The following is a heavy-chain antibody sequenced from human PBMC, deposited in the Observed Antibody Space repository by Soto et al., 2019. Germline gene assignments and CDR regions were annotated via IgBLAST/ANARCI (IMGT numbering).Heavy chain of an antibody. CDR2: IRTKANSYTT. CDR3: ARRPGSYRTNDY. CDR1: GFTFSDHL. J-gene: IGHJ4*02. Sequence: EVQLVESGGGLVQPGGSLRLSCAVSGFTFSDHLMDWVRQAPGKGLEWVGRIRTKANSYTTEYAASVKGRFTISRDDSKNSLFLQMNSLNTEDTAVYYCARRPGSYRTNDYWRQGTLVTVSS. D-gene: IGHD1-26*01. V-gene: IGHV3-72*01.